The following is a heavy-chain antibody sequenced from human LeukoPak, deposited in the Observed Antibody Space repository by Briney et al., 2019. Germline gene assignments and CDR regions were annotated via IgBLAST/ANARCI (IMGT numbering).Heavy chain of an antibody. D-gene: IGHD3-10*01. Sequence: SETLSLTCTVSGYSISSGYYWGWIRQPPGKGLEWIGSIYHSGSTYYNPSLKSRVTISVDTSKNQFSLKLSSVTAADTAVYYCARGRPRHRLWGSGKTPRGRGYYFDYWGQGTLVTVSS. J-gene: IGHJ4*02. CDR3: ARGRPRHRLWGSGKTPRGRGYYFDY. CDR1: GYSISSGYY. V-gene: IGHV4-38-2*02. CDR2: IYHSGST.